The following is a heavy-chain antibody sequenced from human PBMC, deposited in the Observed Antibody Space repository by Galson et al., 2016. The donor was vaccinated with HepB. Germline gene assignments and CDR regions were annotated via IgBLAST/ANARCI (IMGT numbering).Heavy chain of an antibody. CDR2: INPRDGST. D-gene: IGHD3-10*01. V-gene: IGHV1-46*01. CDR3: ATGRYYYGSEF. CDR1: GYTFTNYY. Sequence: VKVSCKASGYTFTNYYIYWVRQAPGQGLEWMGIINPRDGSTTYALRFKGRVTMTRDTSTRTVYMELDFLRSEDTAVYYCATGRYYYGSEFWGQGTLVTVSS. J-gene: IGHJ4*02.